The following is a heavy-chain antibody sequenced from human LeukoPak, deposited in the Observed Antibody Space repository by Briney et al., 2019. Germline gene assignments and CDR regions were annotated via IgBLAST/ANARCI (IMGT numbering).Heavy chain of an antibody. V-gene: IGHV1-8*01. CDR3: ARGYCSGGSCSEGVDY. CDR1: GYTFTSYD. CDR2: MNPNSGNT. J-gene: IGHJ4*02. D-gene: IGHD2-15*01. Sequence: VASVKVSCKASGYTFTSYDINWVRQATGQGLEWMGWMNPNSGNTGYAQKFQGRVTMTRNTSISTAYMGLSSLRSEDTAVYYCARGYCSGGSCSEGVDYWGQGTLATVSS.